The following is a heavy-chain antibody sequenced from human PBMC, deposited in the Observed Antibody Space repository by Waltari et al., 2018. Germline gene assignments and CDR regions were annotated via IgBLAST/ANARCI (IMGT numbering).Heavy chain of an antibody. CDR2: IYGGGIT. D-gene: IGHD3-10*01. V-gene: IGHV3-53*01. CDR3: ATNLGIYSIYYFDF. J-gene: IGHJ4*02. Sequence: EVQLVESGGGLIQPGGSLRLSCAVSGFNVSRTYMNWVRQAPGKGLEWVSVIYGGGITYYADSVKGRFTISIDLSRNIVYLQMNNLRAEDTAIFYCATNLGIYSIYYFDFWGQGTLVTVSS. CDR1: GFNVSRTY.